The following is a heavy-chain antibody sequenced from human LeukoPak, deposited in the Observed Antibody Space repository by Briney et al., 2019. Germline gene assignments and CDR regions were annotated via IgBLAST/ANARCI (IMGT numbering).Heavy chain of an antibody. V-gene: IGHV4-31*09. J-gene: IGHJ4*02. CDR2: IYYSGST. Sequence: PSETLSLTCTVSGGSISSGGYYWSRIRQHPGKGLEWIGYIYYSGSTNYNPSLKSRVTISVDKSKNQFSLKLSSVTAADTAVYYCARRMGDTAMVTLIDYWGQGTLVTVSS. D-gene: IGHD5-18*01. CDR1: GGSISSGGYY. CDR3: ARRMGDTAMVTLIDY.